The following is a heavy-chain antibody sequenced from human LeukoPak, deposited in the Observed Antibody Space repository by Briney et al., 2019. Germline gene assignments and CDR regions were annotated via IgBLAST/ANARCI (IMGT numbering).Heavy chain of an antibody. J-gene: IGHJ1*01. CDR2: IIPSLGMA. CDR1: GDTSSSYS. Sequence: ASVKVSCKASGDTSSSYSISWVRQAPGQGLEWMGRIIPSLGMANYAKKFQGRVTIIADKSTSTAYMELSSLRSEDTAVYYCARGGDRSGYRSGWYEGEYFQYWGQGTLVSVSS. D-gene: IGHD6-19*01. V-gene: IGHV1-69*02. CDR3: ARGGDRSGYRSGWYEGEYFQY.